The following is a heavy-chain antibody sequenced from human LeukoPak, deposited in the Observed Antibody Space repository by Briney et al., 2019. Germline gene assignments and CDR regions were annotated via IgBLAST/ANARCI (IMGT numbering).Heavy chain of an antibody. V-gene: IGHV1-24*01. D-gene: IGHD6-19*01. J-gene: IGHJ3*02. CDR1: GYTPTELS. Sequence: GASVKVSCKVSGYTPTELSMHWVRQAPGKGLEWMGGFDPEDGETIYAQKFQGRVTMTRNTSISTAYMELSSLRSEDTAVYYCAITGYSSGWYRRGAFDIWGQGTMVTVSS. CDR3: AITGYSSGWYRRGAFDI. CDR2: FDPEDGET.